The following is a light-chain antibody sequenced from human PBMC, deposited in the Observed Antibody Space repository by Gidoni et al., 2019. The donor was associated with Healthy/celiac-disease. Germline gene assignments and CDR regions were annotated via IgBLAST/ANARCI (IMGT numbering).Light chain of an antibody. CDR2: SDN. Sequence: QSLLPQPPSASGTPGQRVTISCSGSSSDLGSNYVYWYQQHPGTAPKLLIYSDNQRPSGVPDRFSGSKSGTSASLAISGLRSEDEADYYCAAWDDSLSVVVFGGGTKLTVL. CDR3: AAWDDSLSVVV. CDR1: SSDLGSNY. V-gene: IGLV1-47*02. J-gene: IGLJ2*01.